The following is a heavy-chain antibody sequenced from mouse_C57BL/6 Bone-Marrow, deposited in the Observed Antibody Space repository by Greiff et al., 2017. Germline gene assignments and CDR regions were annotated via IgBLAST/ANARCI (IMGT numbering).Heavy chain of an antibody. CDR3: ARCDYYGSSGAMDY. D-gene: IGHD1-1*01. J-gene: IGHJ4*01. CDR1: GYTFTDYN. CDR2: INPNNGGT. Sequence: VQLKQSGPELVKPGASVKIPCKASGYTFTDYNMDWVKQSHGKSLEWIGDINPNNGGTIYNQKFKGKATLTVDKSSSTAYMELRSLTSEDTAFYYSARCDYYGSSGAMDYWGQGTSVTVSS. V-gene: IGHV1-18*01.